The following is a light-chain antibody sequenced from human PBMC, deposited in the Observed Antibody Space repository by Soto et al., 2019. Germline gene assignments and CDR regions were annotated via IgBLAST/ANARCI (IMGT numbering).Light chain of an antibody. V-gene: IGLV2-14*01. CDR2: EVS. CDR3: SSYTSSSTPWV. Sequence: QSALTQPASVSGSPGQSITISCTGTSSDVGGYNYVSWYQQHPGKAPKFMIYEVSNRPSGVSNRFSGSKSGNTASLTISGLHAEDEADYYCSSYTSSSTPWVFGGGTKLTVL. J-gene: IGLJ3*02. CDR1: SSDVGGYNY.